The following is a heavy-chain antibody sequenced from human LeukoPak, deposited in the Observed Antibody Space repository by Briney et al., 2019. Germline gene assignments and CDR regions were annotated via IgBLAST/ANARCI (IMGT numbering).Heavy chain of an antibody. V-gene: IGHV4-59*08. D-gene: IGHD3-16*02. J-gene: IGHJ6*03. CDR2: IYVTGN. Sequence: SETLSLTCTVSGGSIGTYYWSWVRQSPGKGLGWIGYIYVTGNRYNPYLQSRVTISVDTSRNQFFLKMSPVTAADTAVYYCARHIGGGIEDMDVWGKGTKVTVSS. CDR1: GGSIGTYY. CDR3: ARHIGGGIEDMDV.